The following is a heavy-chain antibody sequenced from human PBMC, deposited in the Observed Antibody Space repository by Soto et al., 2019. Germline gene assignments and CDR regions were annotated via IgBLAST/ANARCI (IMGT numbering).Heavy chain of an antibody. J-gene: IGHJ3*02. V-gene: IGHV3-48*01. CDR3: ARHWPGGTEAFDI. D-gene: IGHD6-13*01. CDR1: GFTFRSYS. CDR2: ISSSSSTI. Sequence: GGSLRLSCAASGFTFRSYSMNWVRQAPGKGLEWVSYISSSSSTIYYADSVKGRFTISRDNAKNSLYLQMNSLRAEDTAVYYCARHWPGGTEAFDIWGQGTMVTVSS.